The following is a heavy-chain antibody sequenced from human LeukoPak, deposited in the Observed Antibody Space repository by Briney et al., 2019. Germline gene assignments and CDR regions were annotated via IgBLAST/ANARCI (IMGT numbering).Heavy chain of an antibody. CDR2: IYPGDSDT. V-gene: IGHV5-51*01. Sequence: GASLHISFPGSGSSFTSYWICWVRPLTRKRQEWMGIIYPGDSDTRYSACFQGQATMSPDKSISTAYLQWSSLKASDTAMYYCARHRGYCSSTSCLGGFVDWGQGTLVTVSS. CDR3: ARHRGYCSSTSCLGGFVD. CDR1: GSSFTSYW. J-gene: IGHJ4*02. D-gene: IGHD2-2*01.